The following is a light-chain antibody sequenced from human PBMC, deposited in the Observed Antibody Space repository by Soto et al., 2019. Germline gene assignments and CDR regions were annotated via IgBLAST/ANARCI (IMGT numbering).Light chain of an antibody. CDR1: QRVSSSY. CDR3: QQYGSSPPWT. V-gene: IGKV3-20*01. Sequence: IVLTQSPGTLSLSPGERATLSCRASQRVSSSYLAWYQQRPGQAPRLLMYGASSRATGIPDRCSGSGSGTDFTLTISRLEPEDFAVYYSQQYGSSPPWTFGQGTTVDIK. J-gene: IGKJ1*01. CDR2: GAS.